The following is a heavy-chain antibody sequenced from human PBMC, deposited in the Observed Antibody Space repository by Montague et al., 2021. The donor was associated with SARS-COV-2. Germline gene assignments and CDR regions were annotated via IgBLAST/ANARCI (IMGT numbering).Heavy chain of an antibody. J-gene: IGHJ4*02. D-gene: IGHD3-9*01. CDR1: GFTFSSYA. CDR3: AKEGDYDILTGYYPNRRYFDY. V-gene: IGHV3-23*01. Sequence: RLSLSASGFTFSSYAMSWVHQAPGKGLEWVSAISGSGGSTYYADSVKGRFTISRDNSKNTLYLQMNSLRAEDTAVYYCAKEGDYDILTGYYPNRRYFDYWGQGTLVTVSS. CDR2: ISGSGGST.